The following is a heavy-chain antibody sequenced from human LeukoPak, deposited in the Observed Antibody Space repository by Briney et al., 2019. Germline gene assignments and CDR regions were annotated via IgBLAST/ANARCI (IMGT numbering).Heavy chain of an antibody. CDR2: ISYDGSNK. Sequence: GRPLRLSCAAPGFTFSSYAMHWVRQAPGKGLEWVAVISYDGSNKYYADSVKGRFTISRDNSKNTLYLQMNSLRAEDTAVYYCARMLLGYCSSTSCPFFDYWGQGTLVTVSS. CDR3: ARMLLGYCSSTSCPFFDY. J-gene: IGHJ4*02. V-gene: IGHV3-30*04. CDR1: GFTFSSYA. D-gene: IGHD2-2*01.